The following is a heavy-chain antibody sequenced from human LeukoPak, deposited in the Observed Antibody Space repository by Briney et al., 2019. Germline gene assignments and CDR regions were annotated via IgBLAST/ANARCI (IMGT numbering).Heavy chain of an antibody. J-gene: IGHJ6*03. Sequence: GESLKISCKGSGYSFTSYWIGWVRQMPGKGLEWMGIIYPGDSDTRYSPSFQGQVTISADKSISTAYLQWSSLKASDTAMYYCARSSGGQLVGGIYYYYYYYMDVWGKGTTVTVSS. CDR1: GYSFTSYW. CDR2: IYPGDSDT. V-gene: IGHV5-51*01. D-gene: IGHD6-6*01. CDR3: ARSSGGQLVGGIYYYYYYYMDV.